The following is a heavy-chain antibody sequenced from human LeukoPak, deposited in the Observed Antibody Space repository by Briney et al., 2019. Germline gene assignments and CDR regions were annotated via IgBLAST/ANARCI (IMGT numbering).Heavy chain of an antibody. CDR1: GFTFSSYA. J-gene: IGHJ3*02. CDR3: ARERYCSGGSCYSDAFDI. CDR2: ISYDGSNK. V-gene: IGHV3-30*04. Sequence: PGGSLRLSCAASGFTFSSYAMHWVRQAPGKGLEWVAVISYDGSNKYYADSVKGRFTISRDNSKNTLYLQMNSLRAEDTAVYYCARERYCSGGSCYSDAFDIWGQGTMVTVSS. D-gene: IGHD2-15*01.